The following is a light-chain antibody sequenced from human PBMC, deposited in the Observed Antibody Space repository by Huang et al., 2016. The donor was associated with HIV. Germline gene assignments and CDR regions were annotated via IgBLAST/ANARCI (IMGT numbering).Light chain of an antibody. V-gene: IGKV1-39*01. Sequence: DIQMTQSPSSLFASVGDSVTITCRASQTISTYLNWYQQKPGSAPKILIYASSTLQSGVPSSFSWSGSGSDFTLSSTSRQPEDCATYYCQQNHASPRTFGLGTKVEIK. J-gene: IGKJ1*01. CDR2: ASS. CDR3: QQNHASPRT. CDR1: QTISTY.